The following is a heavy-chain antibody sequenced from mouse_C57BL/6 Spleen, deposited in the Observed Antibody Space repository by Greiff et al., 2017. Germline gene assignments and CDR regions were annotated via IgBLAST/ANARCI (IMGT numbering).Heavy chain of an antibody. V-gene: IGHV1-50*01. D-gene: IGHD2-1*01. CDR2: IDPSDSYT. CDR3: AKGIYPQGWFAY. Sequence: QVQLKQPGAELVKPGASVKLSCKASGYTFTSYWMQWVKQRPGQGLEWIGEIDPSDSYTNYNQKFKGKATLTVDTSSSTAYMQLSSLTSEDSAVYYCAKGIYPQGWFAYWGQGTLVTVSA. J-gene: IGHJ3*01. CDR1: GYTFTSYW.